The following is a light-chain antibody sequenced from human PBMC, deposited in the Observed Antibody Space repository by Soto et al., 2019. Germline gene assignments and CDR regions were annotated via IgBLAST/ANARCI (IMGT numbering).Light chain of an antibody. Sequence: EIVLTQSPGILSFSPGERVTLSCRASQSLNSNSLAWYQQRPGQAPRLLIYGASTRATGIPDRFSGSGSGTDFTLTINRLEPEDFVMYYCQQYGSASYTFGQGTNLDIK. V-gene: IGKV3-20*01. CDR1: QSLNSNS. CDR3: QQYGSASYT. CDR2: GAS. J-gene: IGKJ2*01.